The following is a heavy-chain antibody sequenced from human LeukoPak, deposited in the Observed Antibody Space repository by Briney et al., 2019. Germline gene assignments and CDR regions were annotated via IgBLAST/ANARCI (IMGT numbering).Heavy chain of an antibody. Sequence: GGSLRLSCAASGFTFSSYAMSWVRQAPGKGLEWVSAISGSGGSTYYADSVKGRFTISRDNSKNTLYLQMNSLRAEDTAVYYCARDMGGSGSYYSAWGQGTLVTVSS. CDR3: ARDMGGSGSYYSA. D-gene: IGHD3-10*01. V-gene: IGHV3-23*01. CDR1: GFTFSSYA. J-gene: IGHJ5*02. CDR2: ISGSGGST.